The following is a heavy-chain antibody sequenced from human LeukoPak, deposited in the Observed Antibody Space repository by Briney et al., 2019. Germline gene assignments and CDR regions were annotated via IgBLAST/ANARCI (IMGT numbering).Heavy chain of an antibody. CDR2: IDDTGFT. CDR1: GASMSDHS. D-gene: IGHD4-23*01. Sequence: PSETLSLTCSVSGASMSDHSWSWIRQPPGKGLEWIADIDDTGFTNDKPSLKSRVTPSIDTSKNQFSLRLPSVTAAGTAVYYCARGTTVATRPYYSYYMDAWGRGTTVTVSS. J-gene: IGHJ6*03. CDR3: ARGTTVATRPYYSYYMDA. V-gene: IGHV4-59*11.